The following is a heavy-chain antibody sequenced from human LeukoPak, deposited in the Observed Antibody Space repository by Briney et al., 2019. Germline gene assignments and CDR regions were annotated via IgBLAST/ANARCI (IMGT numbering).Heavy chain of an antibody. Sequence: PSQTLSLTCTVSGGFISSGSYYWSWIRQPPGKGLEWIGYLHYSGSTNYNPSLKSRVTISVDTSKNQFSLKLSSVTAADTAVYYCARTTEGGYTYGYFYYYYMDVWGKGTTVTISS. CDR1: GGFISSGSYY. CDR3: ARTTEGGYTYGYFYYYYMDV. J-gene: IGHJ6*03. V-gene: IGHV4-61*01. D-gene: IGHD5-18*01. CDR2: LHYSGST.